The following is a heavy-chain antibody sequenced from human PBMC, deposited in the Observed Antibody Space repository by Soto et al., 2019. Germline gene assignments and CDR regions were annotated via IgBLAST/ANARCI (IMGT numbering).Heavy chain of an antibody. CDR2: ISSSSSYT. D-gene: IGHD1-26*01. J-gene: IGHJ4*02. CDR1: GFSLSDYY. Sequence: QVQLVESGGGLVKPGGSLRLSCAASGFSLSDYYMSWLRQAPGKGLEWVSYISSSSSYTNYADSVKGRFTISRVNAKNSPYVQMNSLRDEYTAVYYCARELGGSYPFYYWGQGTLVTVSS. V-gene: IGHV3-11*06. CDR3: ARELGGSYPFYY.